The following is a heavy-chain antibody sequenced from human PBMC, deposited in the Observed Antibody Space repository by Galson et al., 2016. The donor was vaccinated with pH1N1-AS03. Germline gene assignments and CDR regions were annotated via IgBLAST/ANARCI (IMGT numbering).Heavy chain of an antibody. CDR1: GGSINSYY. V-gene: IGHV4-59*08. CDR3: GRHLRSSYSMDV. CDR2: IYYTGDI. D-gene: IGHD2-15*01. J-gene: IGHJ6*02. Sequence: LSLTCTVSGGSINSYYWTWIRQPPGKGLEWIGQIYYTGDIIYTPSLRSRVTMPVDTSKNQLSLRLSSVTAADTAVYYCGRHLRSSYSMDVWGQGTTVTVSS.